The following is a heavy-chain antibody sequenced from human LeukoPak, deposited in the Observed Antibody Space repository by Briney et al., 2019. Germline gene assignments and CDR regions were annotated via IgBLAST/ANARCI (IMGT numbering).Heavy chain of an antibody. CDR3: STSLRGSDCCLDW. CDR1: GFTFSDAW. V-gene: IGHV3-15*01. J-gene: IGHJ4*02. D-gene: IGHD2-21*02. CDR2: MKSKTDGGTT. Sequence: PGRSLRLSRAASGFTFSDAWVSCVRHAPARGLVWVVRMKSKTDGGTTDDAAPVKGRFTISRDDSSGTLYLLMNSLNTEDTAVYYCSTSLRGSDCCLDWWGEGTLVAVSS.